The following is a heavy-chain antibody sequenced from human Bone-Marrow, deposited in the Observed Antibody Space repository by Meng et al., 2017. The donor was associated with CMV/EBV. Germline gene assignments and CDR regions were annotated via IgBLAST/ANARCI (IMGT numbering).Heavy chain of an antibody. D-gene: IGHD2-15*01. Sequence: GGALRLSCAASGFTFSSYSMNWVRQAPGKGLEWVSSISSSSYIYYADSVKGRFTISRDNAKNSLYLQMNSLRAEDTAVYYCARDSQYCSGGSCYSYWGQGALGTVSS. CDR3: ARDSQYCSGGSCYSY. J-gene: IGHJ4*02. CDR2: ISSSSYI. CDR1: GFTFSSYS. V-gene: IGHV3-21*01.